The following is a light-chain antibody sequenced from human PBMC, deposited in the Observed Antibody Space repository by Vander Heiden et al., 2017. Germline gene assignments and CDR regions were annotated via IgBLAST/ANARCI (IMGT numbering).Light chain of an antibody. Sequence: QSALTQSPSSSGSPGPSVTISCTGPSRDIGGYDHVSWYKWHPGKAPKLIIDDVTKRPSGVPDRFSGSKSGNTASLTVSGLQAEDEADYFCSSYLVTGDYVFGTGTKVTVL. CDR2: DVT. V-gene: IGLV2-8*01. J-gene: IGLJ1*01. CDR1: SRDIGGYDH. CDR3: SSYLVTGDYV.